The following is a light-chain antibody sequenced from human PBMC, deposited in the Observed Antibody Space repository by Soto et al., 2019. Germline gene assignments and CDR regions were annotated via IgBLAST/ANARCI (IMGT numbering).Light chain of an antibody. CDR1: QSISSY. V-gene: IGKV1-39*01. CDR3: QQSYSTPIT. Sequence: DIQVTQSPSSLSASVGDRVTITCRASQSISSYLNWYQQKPGEAPKLLIYATSTLPSGVPSRFSGSGSGTDFTLTITSLQPEDFAPYYCQQSYSTPITFGQGTRLEI. CDR2: ATS. J-gene: IGKJ5*01.